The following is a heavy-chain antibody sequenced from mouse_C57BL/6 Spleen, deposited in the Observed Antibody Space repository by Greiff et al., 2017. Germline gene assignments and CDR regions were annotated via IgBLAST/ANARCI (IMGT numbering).Heavy chain of an antibody. D-gene: IGHD1-1*01. CDR1: GFTFSSYG. V-gene: IGHV5-6*01. CDR2: ISSGGSYT. Sequence: EVKLMESGGDLVKPGGSLKLSCAASGFTFSSYGMSWVRQTPDQRLEWVATISSGGSYTYYPDSVKGRFTLSRDNAKNTLYLQMSSLKSEDTAMYYCARQDTTGVVPYYAMDYWGQGTSVTVSS. CDR3: ARQDTTGVVPYYAMDY. J-gene: IGHJ4*01.